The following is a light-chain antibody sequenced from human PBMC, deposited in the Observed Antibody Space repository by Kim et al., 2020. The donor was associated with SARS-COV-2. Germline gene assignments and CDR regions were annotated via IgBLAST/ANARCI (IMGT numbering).Light chain of an antibody. CDR3: QQSYDTTRS. CDR1: QSISNY. J-gene: IGKJ4*01. Sequence: ASVGDRVTITCRASQSISNYLNWYQQRPGKAPKVLIYAASSLQSGVPSRFSGSGSGTEFTLTISSLQPEDSATYYCQQSYDTTRSFGGGTKVDIK. CDR2: AAS. V-gene: IGKV1-39*01.